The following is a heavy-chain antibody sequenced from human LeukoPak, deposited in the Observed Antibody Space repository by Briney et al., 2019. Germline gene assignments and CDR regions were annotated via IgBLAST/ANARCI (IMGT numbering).Heavy chain of an antibody. CDR3: ARGSNHYYFIAF. V-gene: IGHV1-2*02. CDR2: INPDGGVT. J-gene: IGHJ6*03. CDR1: GYFFTGYY. Sequence: ASVKVSCKASGYFFTGYYIHWVRQAPGQGLEWMGWINPDGGVTKSAQKFQGRVTMTRDKSINTVYMELSGLTSDDPALYYCARGSNHYYFIAFWGTGTTVSLS. D-gene: IGHD2-8*01.